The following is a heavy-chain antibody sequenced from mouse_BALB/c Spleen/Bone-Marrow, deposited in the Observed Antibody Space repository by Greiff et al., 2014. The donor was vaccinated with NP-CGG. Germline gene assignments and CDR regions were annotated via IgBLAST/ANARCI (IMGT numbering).Heavy chain of an antibody. V-gene: IGHV1-77*01. J-gene: IGHJ2*01. Sequence: QVQLQQSGPELVKPGASVKMSCKASGYTFTDYVISWVKQRTGQGLEWIGEIYPGSGSTYYNEKFKGKATLTADKSSNTACMQLSSLTSEDSAVYFCDYYGSSYFDYWGQGTTLTVSS. CDR2: IYPGSGST. CDR3: DYYGSSYFDY. D-gene: IGHD1-1*01. CDR1: GYTFTDYV.